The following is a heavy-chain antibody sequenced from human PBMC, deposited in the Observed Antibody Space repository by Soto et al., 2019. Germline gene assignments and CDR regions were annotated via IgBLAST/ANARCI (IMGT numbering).Heavy chain of an antibody. V-gene: IGHV3-30*18. Sequence: GGSLRLSCAASGFTFSSYGMHWVRQAPGKGLEWVAVISYDGSNKYYADSVKGRFTISRDNSKNTLYLQMNSLRAEDTAVYYCAKVRATLFLSDYFDYWGQGTLVTVSS. D-gene: IGHD3-9*01. J-gene: IGHJ4*02. CDR3: AKVRATLFLSDYFDY. CDR2: ISYDGSNK. CDR1: GFTFSSYG.